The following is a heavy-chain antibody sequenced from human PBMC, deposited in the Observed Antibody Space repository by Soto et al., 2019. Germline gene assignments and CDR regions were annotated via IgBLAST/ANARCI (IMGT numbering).Heavy chain of an antibody. CDR1: GGSISSYY. V-gene: IGHV4-59*08. CDR2: IYYSGST. J-gene: IGHJ4*02. D-gene: IGHD5-12*01. CDR3: ARLRRIVATTVGYYFDY. Sequence: SSETLSLTCTVSGGSISSYYWSWIRQPPGKGLEWIGYIYYSGSTNYNPSLKSRVTISVDTSKNQFSLKLSSVTAADTAVYYCARLRRIVATTVGYYFDYRGQGTLLTVSS.